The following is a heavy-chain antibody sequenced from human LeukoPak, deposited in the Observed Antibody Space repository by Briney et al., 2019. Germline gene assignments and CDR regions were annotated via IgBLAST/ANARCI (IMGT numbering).Heavy chain of an antibody. CDR2: INQDGSEK. V-gene: IGHV3-7*01. J-gene: IGHJ4*02. Sequence: GGSLRLSCAASGFTFSSYWMNWVRQAPGKGLEWVANINQDGSEKYYMDSVKGRFTISRDSAKNSLYLQMNSLRAEDTAVYYCARYVVPAANYYFDYWGQGTLVTVSS. D-gene: IGHD2-2*01. CDR1: GFTFSSYW. CDR3: ARYVVPAANYYFDY.